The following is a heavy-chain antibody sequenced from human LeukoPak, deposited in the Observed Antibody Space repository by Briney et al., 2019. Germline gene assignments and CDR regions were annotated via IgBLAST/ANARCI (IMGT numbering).Heavy chain of an antibody. CDR2: IIPIFGTA. D-gene: IGHD2-21*01. V-gene: IGHV1-69*06. CDR1: GGTFSSYA. Sequence: ASVKVSCKASGGTFSSYAISWVRQAPGQGLEWMGGIIPIFGTANYAQKFQGRVTITADKSTSTAYMELSSLRSEDTAVYYCARDEGRSGYGDCNDWGQGTLVTVSS. J-gene: IGHJ4*02. CDR3: ARDEGRSGYGDCND.